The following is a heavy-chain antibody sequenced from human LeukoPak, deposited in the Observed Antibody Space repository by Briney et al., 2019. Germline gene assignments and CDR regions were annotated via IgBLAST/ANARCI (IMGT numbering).Heavy chain of an antibody. CDR2: ISSSSSYI. J-gene: IGHJ6*04. V-gene: IGHV3-21*01. Sequence: GGSPRLSCAASGFTFSSYSMNWVRQAPGKGLEWVSSISSSSSYIYYADSVKGRFTISRDNAKNSLYLQMNSLRAEDTAVYYCAILPAPLTMAPMGVWGKGTTVTVSS. CDR1: GFTFSSYS. D-gene: IGHD4/OR15-4a*01. CDR3: AILPAPLTMAPMGV.